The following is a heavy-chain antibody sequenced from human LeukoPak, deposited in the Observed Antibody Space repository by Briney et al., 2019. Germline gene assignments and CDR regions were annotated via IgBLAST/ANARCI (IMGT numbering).Heavy chain of an antibody. Sequence: SQTLSLTCTVSGGSVSSDGYYWTWIRQQSGKGLEWIGYIYYSGTSYNNPSLKSRISMSIDTSKNEFSLKLTSVTAADTAVYYCARRRHGSSWYDSWGQGTLVTVSS. CDR3: ARRRHGSSWYDS. J-gene: IGHJ5*01. CDR2: IYYSGTS. CDR1: GGSVSSDGYY. V-gene: IGHV4-31*03. D-gene: IGHD6-13*01.